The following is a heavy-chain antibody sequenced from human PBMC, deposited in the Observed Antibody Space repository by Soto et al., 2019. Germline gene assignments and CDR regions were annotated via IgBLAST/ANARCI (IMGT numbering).Heavy chain of an antibody. V-gene: IGHV3-23*01. D-gene: IGHD5-12*01. CDR3: AKGSIEYSASVDN. Sequence: EVQLLESGGGLVQPGGSLRLSCAASGFSFSNFAMSWVRQTPGKGLEWVSGISGSGGATYYADSVKGRLTISRDNSNNTLFLQMNSLRAEDTAVYYCAKGSIEYSASVDNWGQGTLVLVSS. CDR2: ISGSGGAT. CDR1: GFSFSNFA. J-gene: IGHJ4*02.